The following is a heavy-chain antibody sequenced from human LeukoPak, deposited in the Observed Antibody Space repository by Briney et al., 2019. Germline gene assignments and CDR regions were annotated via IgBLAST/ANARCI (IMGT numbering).Heavy chain of an antibody. J-gene: IGHJ4*02. CDR2: VYSSGST. CDR3: ARVGPGYDFFDY. D-gene: IGHD3/OR15-3a*01. CDR1: GGAISGYY. V-gene: IGHV4-4*07. Sequence: SETLSLTCTVSGGAISGYYWSWIRQPAGKGLEWLGRVYSSGSTKYNPPLESRVTMSVDTSKNQFSLKLNFVTAADTAVYYCARVGPGYDFFDYWGQGTLVTVSS.